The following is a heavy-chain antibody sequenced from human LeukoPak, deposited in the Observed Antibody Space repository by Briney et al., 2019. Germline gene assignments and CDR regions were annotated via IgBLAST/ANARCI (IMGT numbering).Heavy chain of an antibody. Sequence: PGGSLRLSCAASGFTFSSNAMSWVRQAPGKGLEWVSSISSSSSYIYYADSVKGRFTISRDNAKNSLYLQMNSLRAEDTAVYYCARSPYDILTGYYTHWFDPWGQGTLVTVSS. CDR3: ARSPYDILTGYYTHWFDP. D-gene: IGHD3-9*01. CDR1: GFTFSSNA. V-gene: IGHV3-21*01. J-gene: IGHJ5*02. CDR2: ISSSSSYI.